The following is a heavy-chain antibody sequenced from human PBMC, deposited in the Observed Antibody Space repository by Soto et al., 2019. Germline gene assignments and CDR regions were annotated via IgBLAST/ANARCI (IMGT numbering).Heavy chain of an antibody. D-gene: IGHD1-1*01. CDR3: ARTGSLGRHYYYMDV. V-gene: IGHV4-39*01. J-gene: IGHJ6*03. CDR2: IYYSEST. Sequence: SETLSLTCTVSGGSISSSGYYWGWIRQPPGKGLEWIASIYYSESTYYNPSLKSRVTVSVDTSNNQFSLNLNSVTAADTAVYYCARTGSLGRHYYYMDVWGKGTTVTVSS. CDR1: GGSISSSGYY.